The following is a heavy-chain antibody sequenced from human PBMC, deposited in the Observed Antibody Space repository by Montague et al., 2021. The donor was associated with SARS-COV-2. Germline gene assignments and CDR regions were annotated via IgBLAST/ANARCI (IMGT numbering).Heavy chain of an antibody. V-gene: IGHV6-1*01. CDR1: GDSVVELRGR. CDR3: TSGREGNYNVMDV. Sequence: CAISGDSVVELRGRSEEHTSELQSQFHFVCRPYFEKKWYNDYAVSLRGRVTISPDTSKNQFSLQLNSVTPEDTAIYYCTSGREGNYNVMDVWGQGTTVTVSS. J-gene: IGHJ6*02. D-gene: IGHD1-1*01. CDR2: PYFEKKWYN.